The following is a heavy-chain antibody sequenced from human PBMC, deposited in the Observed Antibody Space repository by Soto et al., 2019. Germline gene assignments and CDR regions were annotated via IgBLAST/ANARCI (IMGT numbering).Heavy chain of an antibody. CDR2: IIPIFGTA. V-gene: IGHV1-69*01. Sequence: QVQLVQSGAEVKKPGSSVKVSCKASGGTFSSYAISWVRQAPGQGLELMGGIIPIFGTANYAQKFQGRVTITADESTSTADMELSSLRSEDTAVYYCAQSLGIVVVTTARNWFDPWGQGTLVTVSS. CDR1: GGTFSSYA. D-gene: IGHD3-22*01. J-gene: IGHJ5*02. CDR3: AQSLGIVVVTTARNWFDP.